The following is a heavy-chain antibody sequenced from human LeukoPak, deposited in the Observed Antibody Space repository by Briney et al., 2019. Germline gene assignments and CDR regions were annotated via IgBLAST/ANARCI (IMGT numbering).Heavy chain of an antibody. CDR3: ARASYDYVWGSYRSNFDY. V-gene: IGHV4-34*01. J-gene: IGHJ4*02. Sequence: SETLALICAVYCGSFSGYYWRWIRQPPGKGLEGIGDINHCGITNYNPSLKSRVTISVDTSKNQFSPKLSSVTAADTAVYYCARASYDYVWGSYRSNFDYWGQGTLVTVSS. CDR2: INHCGIT. D-gene: IGHD3-16*02. CDR1: CGSFSGYY.